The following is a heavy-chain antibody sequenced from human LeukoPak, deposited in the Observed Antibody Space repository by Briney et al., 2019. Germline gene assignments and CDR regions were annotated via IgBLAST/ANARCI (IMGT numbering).Heavy chain of an antibody. CDR1: GGTFSSYA. J-gene: IGHJ4*02. V-gene: IGHV1-69*13. Sequence: GASVKVSCKASGGTFSSYAISWVRQAPGQGLEWMGGIIPIFGTANYAQKFQGRVTITADESTSTAYMELSSLRSEDTAVYYCARERPDDSSGYSPPTFDYWGQGTLVTVSS. CDR3: ARERPDDSSGYSPPTFDY. CDR2: IIPIFGTA. D-gene: IGHD3-22*01.